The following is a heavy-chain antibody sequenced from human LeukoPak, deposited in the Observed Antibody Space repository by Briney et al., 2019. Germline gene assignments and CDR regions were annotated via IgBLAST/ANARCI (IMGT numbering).Heavy chain of an antibody. CDR3: ATTIFGLLDP. J-gene: IGHJ5*02. D-gene: IGHD3/OR15-3a*01. V-gene: IGHV4-39*01. CDR1: GGSISSSSYY. CDR2: IYYSGST. Sequence: PSETLSLTCTVSGGSISSSSYYWGWIRQPPGKGLEWIGSIYYSGSTYYNPSLKSRVTISVDTSKNQFSLKLSSVTAADTAVYYCATTIFGLLDPWGQGTLVTVSS.